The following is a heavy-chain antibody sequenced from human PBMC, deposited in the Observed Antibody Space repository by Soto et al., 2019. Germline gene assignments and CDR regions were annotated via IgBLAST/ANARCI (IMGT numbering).Heavy chain of an antibody. CDR1: GFSLTTSGVG. J-gene: IGHJ3*02. CDR3: VYSSGYSWAFDI. CDR2: IYWDDDK. Sequence: QITLMESGPTLVKPTQTLTLTCTFSGFSLTTSGVGVGWIRQPPGKALEWLALIYWDDDKRYSPSLKSRLTISKDTSKNQVVLTMTNMDPVDTATYYCVYSSGYSWAFDIWGQGTVVIVSS. D-gene: IGHD3-22*01. V-gene: IGHV2-5*02.